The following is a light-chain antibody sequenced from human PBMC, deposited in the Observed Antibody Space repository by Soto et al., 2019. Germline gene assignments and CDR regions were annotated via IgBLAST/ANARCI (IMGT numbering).Light chain of an antibody. CDR2: SNN. V-gene: IGLV1-44*01. Sequence: QSVLTQPPSASGTPGQRVTISCSGSSSNIGSNTVNWYQQLPGTAPKLLIYSNNQRSSGVTDRFSGSKSGTSASLAISGLQAEDEADYYCAAWDDSLHVVFGGGTKLTVL. CDR1: SSNIGSNT. J-gene: IGLJ2*01. CDR3: AAWDDSLHVV.